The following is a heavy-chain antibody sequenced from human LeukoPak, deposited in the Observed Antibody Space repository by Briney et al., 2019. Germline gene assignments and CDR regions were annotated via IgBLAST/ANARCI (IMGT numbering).Heavy chain of an antibody. CDR1: GFTFSSYA. V-gene: IGHV3-30*01. Sequence: GGSLRLSCAASGFTFSSYAMHWVRQAPGKGLEWVAVISYDGSNEYYADSVKGRFTISRDNSKNTLYLQMNSLRAEDTAVYYCARQLYYSYMDVWGKGTTVTVSS. D-gene: IGHD2-15*01. J-gene: IGHJ6*03. CDR3: ARQLYYSYMDV. CDR2: ISYDGSNE.